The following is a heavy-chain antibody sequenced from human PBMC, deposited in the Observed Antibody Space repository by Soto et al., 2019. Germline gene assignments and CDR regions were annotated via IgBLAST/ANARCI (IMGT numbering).Heavy chain of an antibody. V-gene: IGHV5-51*01. D-gene: IGHD6-19*01. CDR1: GYSFTNYW. CDR2: IYPDDSDT. CDR3: ARPLPAGGSGSFSYYY. J-gene: IGHJ4*02. Sequence: ESLKISCQASGYSFTNYWIAWVRQVPGKGLEWMGIIYPDDSDTRYNPTFEGHVTISADKSISTAYLQWSSLKASDTAMYYCARPLPAGGSGSFSYYYWGQGSLVTVSS.